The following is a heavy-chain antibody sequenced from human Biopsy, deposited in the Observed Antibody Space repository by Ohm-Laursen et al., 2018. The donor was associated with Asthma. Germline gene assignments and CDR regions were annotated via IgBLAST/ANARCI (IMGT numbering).Heavy chain of an antibody. J-gene: IGHJ6*02. Sequence: SQTLSLTCTVTGGSISSGDYYWVWIRQPPGKGLEWIGYKYNRGSTHYNPSLKSRVILSVDTSKNQFSLNLSSATAADTAVYFCARASTAHLYYEMDVWGQGTTVTVSS. D-gene: IGHD5/OR15-5a*01. V-gene: IGHV4-30-4*01. CDR2: KYNRGST. CDR3: ARASTAHLYYEMDV. CDR1: GGSISSGDYY.